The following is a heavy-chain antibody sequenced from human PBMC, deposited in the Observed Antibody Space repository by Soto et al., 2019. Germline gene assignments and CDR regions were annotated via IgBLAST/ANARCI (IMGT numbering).Heavy chain of an antibody. V-gene: IGHV3-30*18. Sequence: QVQLVESGGGVVQPGRSLRLSCAASGFTFSGFVMHWVRHTPGKGLEWLAVISYDGSHKLHADSVQGRFTISRDNSKNTLSLQMNSLRTEDTAVYYCAKDLGLDASASYPYHWGQGTLVSVSS. J-gene: IGHJ5*02. CDR2: ISYDGSHK. CDR3: AKDLGLDASASYPYH. D-gene: IGHD3-10*01. CDR1: GFTFSGFV.